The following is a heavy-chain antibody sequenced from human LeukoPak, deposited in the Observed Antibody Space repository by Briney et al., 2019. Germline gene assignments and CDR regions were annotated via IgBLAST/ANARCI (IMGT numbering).Heavy chain of an antibody. D-gene: IGHD6-6*01. CDR1: GFTFSSYG. V-gene: IGHV3-30*02. Sequence: PGGSLRLSCAASGFTFSSYGMNWVRQAPGKGLEWVAFIRYDGSNKYYADSVKGRFTISRDNSKNTLYLQMNSLRAEDTAVYYCAKGGQPTTYSSSHYFDYWGQGTLVTVSS. J-gene: IGHJ4*02. CDR2: IRYDGSNK. CDR3: AKGGQPTTYSSSHYFDY.